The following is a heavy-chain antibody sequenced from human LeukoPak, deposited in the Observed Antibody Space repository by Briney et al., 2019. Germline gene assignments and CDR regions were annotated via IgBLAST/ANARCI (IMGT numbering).Heavy chain of an antibody. Sequence: GGSLRLSCAASGFTFSTYRMSWVRQAPGKGLEWVSIISGSGESTDYADSVKGRFTISRDNSKNTLYLQMKSLRAEDTAVYYCARDASRYCSGGNCYSGLLGYFDYWGQGTLVTVSS. CDR1: GFTFSTYR. D-gene: IGHD2-15*01. CDR3: ARDASRYCSGGNCYSGLLGYFDY. CDR2: ISGSGEST. V-gene: IGHV3-23*01. J-gene: IGHJ4*02.